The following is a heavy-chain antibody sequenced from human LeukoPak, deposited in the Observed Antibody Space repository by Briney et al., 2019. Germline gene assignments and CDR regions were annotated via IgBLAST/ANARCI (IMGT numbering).Heavy chain of an antibody. J-gene: IGHJ4*02. CDR2: IFYSGNT. V-gene: IGHV4-59*08. Sequence: SETLSLTCTVSGGSISSYYWSWIRQPPGKGLEWIGYIFYSGNTNYNPSLKSRVTISVDTSKNQFSLKLSSVTAADTAVYYCARFTGDPIDQTQLAYYFDYWGQGTLVTVSS. CDR1: GGSISSYY. CDR3: ARFTGDPIDQTQLAYYFDY. D-gene: IGHD6-13*01.